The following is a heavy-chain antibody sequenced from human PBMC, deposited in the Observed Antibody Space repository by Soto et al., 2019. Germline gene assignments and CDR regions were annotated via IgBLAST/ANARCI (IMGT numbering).Heavy chain of an antibody. CDR3: ARDRDGYNSVDY. D-gene: IGHD5-12*01. Sequence: QVQLQESGPGLVKPSQTLSLTCTVSGDSFISGGYYWTWIRQHPGKGLEWIGYIYYSGTTYYNPSLESRLTISVDTSKNQFSLKLNSVTAADTAVYYCARDRDGYNSVDYWGQGTLVTVSS. V-gene: IGHV4-31*03. CDR2: IYYSGTT. J-gene: IGHJ4*02. CDR1: GDSFISGGYY.